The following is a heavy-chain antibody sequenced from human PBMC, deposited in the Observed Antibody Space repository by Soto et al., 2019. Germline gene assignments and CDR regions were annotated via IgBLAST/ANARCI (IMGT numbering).Heavy chain of an antibody. J-gene: IGHJ5*01. V-gene: IGHV1-46*03. CDR1: GYIFTNFY. CDR2: INPTGGST. CDR3: ARHLTPGDS. Sequence: QVQLVQSGAEVKKTGASVRVSCQASGYIFTNFYIHWVRQAPGQGLEWMAIINPTGGSTNYAQQFQGTFTVTFNSSTSTFFMHLTSLKYEDTAVYYCARHLTPGDSWCQGSLVIVSS. D-gene: IGHD2-2*01.